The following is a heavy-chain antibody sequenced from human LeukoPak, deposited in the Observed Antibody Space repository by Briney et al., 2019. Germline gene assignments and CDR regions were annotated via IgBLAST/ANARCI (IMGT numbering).Heavy chain of an antibody. Sequence: QPGRSLRLSCAASGFTFSSYGMHWVRQAPGKGLEWVAVISYDGSNKYYADSVKGRFTISRDNSKNTLYLQMNSLRAEDTAVYYCAKDHGRMVRGVIWPSNWFDPWGQGTLVTVSS. CDR3: AKDHGRMVRGVIWPSNWFDP. CDR2: ISYDGSNK. V-gene: IGHV3-30*18. D-gene: IGHD3-10*01. J-gene: IGHJ5*02. CDR1: GFTFSSYG.